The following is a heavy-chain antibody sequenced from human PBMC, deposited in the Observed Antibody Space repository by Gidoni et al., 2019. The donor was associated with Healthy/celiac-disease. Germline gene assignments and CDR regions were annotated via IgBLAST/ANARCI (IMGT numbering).Heavy chain of an antibody. V-gene: IGHV3-23*04. Sequence: EVQLVESGGGLVQPGGSLRLSCAASGFTFSSYAMSWVRQAPGKGLEWVSAISGSGGSTYYADSVKGRFTISRDNSKNTLYLQMNSLRAEDTAVYYCAKAAGIVVVPPNNWFDPWGQGTLVTVSS. CDR3: AKAAGIVVVPPNNWFDP. CDR1: GFTFSSYA. D-gene: IGHD2-2*01. CDR2: ISGSGGST. J-gene: IGHJ5*02.